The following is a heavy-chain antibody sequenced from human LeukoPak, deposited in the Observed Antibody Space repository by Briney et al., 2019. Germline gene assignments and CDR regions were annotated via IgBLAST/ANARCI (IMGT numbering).Heavy chain of an antibody. D-gene: IGHD2-21*02. V-gene: IGHV1-46*01. CDR2: INPSGGST. CDR3: AREGAYCGGDCYSGSLDYYYYMDV. Sequence: ASVKVSCKASGYTFTSYYMHWVRQAPGQGLEWMGIINPSGGSTSYAQKFQGRVTMTRDTSTSTVYMELSSLRSEDTAVYYCAREGAYCGGDCYSGSLDYYYYMDVWGKGTTVTISS. CDR1: GYTFTSYY. J-gene: IGHJ6*03.